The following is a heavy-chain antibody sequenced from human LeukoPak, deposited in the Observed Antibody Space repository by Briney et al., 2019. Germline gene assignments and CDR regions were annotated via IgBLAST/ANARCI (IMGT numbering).Heavy chain of an antibody. CDR2: IGGSGGST. CDR3: AKAGIGGSSLYYFDY. CDR1: GFTFSSYA. Sequence: GGSLRLSCAASGFTFSSYAMYWVRQAPGKGLEWVSAIGGSGGSTYYADSVKGRFTISRDNSKNTLYLQMNSLRAEGTAVYYCAKAGIGGSSLYYFDYWGQGTLVTVSP. J-gene: IGHJ4*02. D-gene: IGHD6-6*01. V-gene: IGHV3-23*01.